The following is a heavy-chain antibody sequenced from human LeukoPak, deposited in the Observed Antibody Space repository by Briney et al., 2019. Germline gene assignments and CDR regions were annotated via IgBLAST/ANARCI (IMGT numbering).Heavy chain of an antibody. J-gene: IGHJ4*02. Sequence: GGSQRLSCAASGFTFSTYAMNWVRQAPGKGLEWVSGISGSGGSTYYADSVKGRFTISRDNSKNTLFLQMNSLRAEDTAVYYCARVIYYYGSVGYYFDYWGQGALVTVSS. D-gene: IGHD3-10*01. V-gene: IGHV3-23*01. CDR2: ISGSGGST. CDR3: ARVIYYYGSVGYYFDY. CDR1: GFTFSTYA.